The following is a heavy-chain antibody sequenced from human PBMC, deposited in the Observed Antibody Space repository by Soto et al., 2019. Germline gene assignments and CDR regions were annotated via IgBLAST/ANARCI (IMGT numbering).Heavy chain of an antibody. CDR2: INPSSGST. D-gene: IGHD6-19*01. J-gene: IGHJ4*02. CDR3: ARGSSWGAVAAHDY. Sequence: ASVKVSCKASRYTFTSYYMYWVRQAPGQGLKWTEIINPSSGSTNYAQKLQSRVTMTTDTSTSTVYMELRSLRSDDTAVYYCARGSSWGAVAAHDYWGQGTLVTVSS. CDR1: RYTFTSYY. V-gene: IGHV1-46*01.